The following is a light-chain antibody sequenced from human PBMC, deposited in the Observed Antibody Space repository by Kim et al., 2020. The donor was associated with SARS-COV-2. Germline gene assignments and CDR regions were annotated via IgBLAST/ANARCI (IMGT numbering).Light chain of an antibody. CDR1: SSNVVGYNY. CDR3: SSYTSSGAWV. Sequence: GQSITVSCTGSSSNVVGYNYVSWYRPLPGKAPRLMIYDVSTRPSGISNRFSGSKSGNTASLTISGLQAEDEADYYCSSYTSSGAWVFGGGTKLTVL. CDR2: DVS. J-gene: IGLJ3*02. V-gene: IGLV2-14*03.